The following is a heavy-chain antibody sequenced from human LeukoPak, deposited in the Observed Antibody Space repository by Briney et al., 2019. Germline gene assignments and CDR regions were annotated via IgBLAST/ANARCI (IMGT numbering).Heavy chain of an antibody. CDR3: TRDLGNTGWYTFDF. Sequence: SQTLSLICAISGDSVSSINGAWTWVRQAPSRGLEWVGRTYYNYKWYFNYAESLKGRVTISPDTSNNQFSLQLNSVIPEDTAIYDCTRDLGNTGWYTFDFWGQGTLVTVSS. CDR1: GDSVSSINGA. V-gene: IGHV6-1*01. D-gene: IGHD6-19*01. CDR2: TYYNYKWYF. J-gene: IGHJ4*02.